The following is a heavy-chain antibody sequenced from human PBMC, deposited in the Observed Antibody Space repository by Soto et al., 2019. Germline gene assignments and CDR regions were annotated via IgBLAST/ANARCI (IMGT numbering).Heavy chain of an antibody. Sequence: QITLKESGPTLVKPTQTLTLTCTFSGFSLSTRGVAVGWIRQPPGKALEWLALIYWDDDEGYSPSLKSRPTTTQDSXKNQVVLTMTTMDPVDTATYYCAHRPRGFSYYFDYWGQGTLVTVSS. CDR2: IYWDDDE. CDR3: AHRPRGFSYYFDY. J-gene: IGHJ4*02. CDR1: GFSLSTRGVA. V-gene: IGHV2-5*02. D-gene: IGHD3-10*01.